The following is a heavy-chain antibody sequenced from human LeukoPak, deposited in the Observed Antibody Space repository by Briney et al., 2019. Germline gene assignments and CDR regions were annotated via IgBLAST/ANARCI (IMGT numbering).Heavy chain of an antibody. CDR3: AKDGRRIAVAAPGLQEFDY. CDR2: ISGTLPSSGRT. Sequence: GGSLRLSCAASGFTFSTYTMTWVRQAPGKGLEWVSGISGTLPSSGRTYHADSVRGRFTISRDNSKDTLYPQMNSLRAEDTAVYYCAKDGRRIAVAAPGLQEFDYWGQGTLVTVSS. CDR1: GFTFSTYT. D-gene: IGHD6-19*01. J-gene: IGHJ4*02. V-gene: IGHV3-23*01.